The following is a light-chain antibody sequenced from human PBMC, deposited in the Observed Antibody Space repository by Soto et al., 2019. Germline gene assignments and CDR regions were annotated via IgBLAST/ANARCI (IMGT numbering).Light chain of an antibody. CDR3: QQSYSTPRT. J-gene: IGKJ1*01. V-gene: IGKV1-39*01. CDR2: AAS. CDR1: QSISSY. Sequence: DIQMTQSPSSLSASVGDRVTSTCRASQSISSYLNWYQQKPGKAPKLLIYAASSLQSGVPSRFSGSGSGTDFTLTIISLHPEDFATYYCQQSYSTPRTFGQGTKVEIK.